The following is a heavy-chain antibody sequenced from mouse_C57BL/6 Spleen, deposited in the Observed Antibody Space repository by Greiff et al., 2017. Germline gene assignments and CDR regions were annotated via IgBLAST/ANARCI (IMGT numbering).Heavy chain of an antibody. CDR2: ISSGSSTI. J-gene: IGHJ3*01. Sequence: EVQGVESGGGLVQPGGSLKLSCAASGFTFSDYGMHWVRQAPEKGLEWVAYISSGSSTIYYADTVKGRFTISRDNAKNILFLQMTSLWSEDTAMYYCVRDYDGFAYWGQGTLVTVSA. V-gene: IGHV5-17*01. CDR3: VRDYDGFAY. D-gene: IGHD2-4*01. CDR1: GFTFSDYG.